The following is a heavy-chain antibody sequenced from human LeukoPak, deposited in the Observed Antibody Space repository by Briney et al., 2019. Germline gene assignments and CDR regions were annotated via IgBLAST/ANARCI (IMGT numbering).Heavy chain of an antibody. V-gene: IGHV4-38-2*02. D-gene: IGHD6-19*01. Sequence: PSETLSLTCAVSGYSITSGYYWGWIRQPPGKGGEGIGSSYHSGSTYYNPSLKSRVTISVDTSKNQFSLKLSSVTAADTAVYYCVRDLYSSGWFNFDYWGQGTLVTVSS. CDR1: GYSITSGYY. CDR3: VRDLYSSGWFNFDY. J-gene: IGHJ4*02. CDR2: SYHSGST.